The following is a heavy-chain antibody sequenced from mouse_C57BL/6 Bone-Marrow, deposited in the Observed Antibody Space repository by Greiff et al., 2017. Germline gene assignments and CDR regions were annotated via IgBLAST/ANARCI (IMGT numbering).Heavy chain of an antibody. CDR1: GFNIKDDY. J-gene: IGHJ2*01. Sequence: VQLQQSGAELVRPGASVKLSCTASGFNIKDDYIHWVKQRPEQGLEWIGWSDPEIGDTEYASKFQGKATITSDTSSHTAYLQLSSLTSEDTSVYYCSSFDGNYFDFWGQGTPLTVAS. CDR2: SDPEIGDT. V-gene: IGHV14-4*01. D-gene: IGHD2-3*01. CDR3: SSFDGNYFDF.